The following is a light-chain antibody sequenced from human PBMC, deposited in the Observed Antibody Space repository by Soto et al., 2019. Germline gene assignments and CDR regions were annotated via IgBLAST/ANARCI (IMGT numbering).Light chain of an antibody. V-gene: IGKV1-5*01. CDR3: QQYNSYLT. CDR2: DAS. J-gene: IGKJ3*01. CDR1: QSISSW. Sequence: DIQMTQSPSTLSASVGDRVTITCRASQSISSWLAWYQQKPGKAPKLLIYDASSLESGVPSRFSGSGSGTEFTLVISSLQPDDFATCYCQQYNSYLTFGPGTKVDIK.